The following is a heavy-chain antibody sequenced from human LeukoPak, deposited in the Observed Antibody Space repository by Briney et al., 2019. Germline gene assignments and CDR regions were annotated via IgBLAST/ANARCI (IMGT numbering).Heavy chain of an antibody. CDR1: GFTFSSYG. J-gene: IGHJ4*02. CDR3: VKVAKYYYGSETYYFFEH. Sequence: SGGSLRLSCAASGFTFSSYGMSRVRQLPGKGLEWVANINQDGTEKYYVDSVKGRFTISRDNAKNSLYLQMNSLRVEDTAIYYCVKVAKYYYGSETYYFFEHWGQGTPVTASS. V-gene: IGHV3-7*01. CDR2: INQDGTEK. D-gene: IGHD3-10*01.